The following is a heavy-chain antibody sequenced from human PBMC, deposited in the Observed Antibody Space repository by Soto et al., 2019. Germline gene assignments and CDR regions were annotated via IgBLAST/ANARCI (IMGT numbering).Heavy chain of an antibody. CDR2: IYHSGST. V-gene: IGHV4-30-2*01. D-gene: IGHD4-4*01. CDR3: ARGGFSSNYRSPSPPGDWFDP. Sequence: SETLSLTCAVSGGSISSGGYSWSWIRQPPGKGLEWIGYIYHSGSTYYNPSLKSRVTISVDRSKNQFSLKLSSVTAADTAVYYCARGGFSSNYRSPSPPGDWFDPWGQGTLVTVSS. J-gene: IGHJ5*02. CDR1: GGSISSGGYS.